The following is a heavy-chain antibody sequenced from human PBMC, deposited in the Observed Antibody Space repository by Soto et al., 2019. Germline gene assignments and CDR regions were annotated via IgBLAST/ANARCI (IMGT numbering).Heavy chain of an antibody. Sequence: ASVKVSCKASGYTFTSYGISWVRQAPGQGLEWMGWISAYNGNTNYAQKLQGRVTMTTDTSTSTAYMELRSLRSDDTAVYYCARDRGRYYYGSGSHIGGMDVWGQGTTVTVSS. CDR1: GYTFTSYG. V-gene: IGHV1-18*04. D-gene: IGHD3-10*01. J-gene: IGHJ6*02. CDR3: ARDRGRYYYGSGSHIGGMDV. CDR2: ISAYNGNT.